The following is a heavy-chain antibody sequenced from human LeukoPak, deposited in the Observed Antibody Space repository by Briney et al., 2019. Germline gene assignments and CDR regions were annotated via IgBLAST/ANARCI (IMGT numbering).Heavy chain of an antibody. J-gene: IGHJ5*02. CDR2: IIPIFGTA. CDR3: ARAIFGVVKWFDP. V-gene: IGHV1-69*06. Sequence: SVKVSCKASGGTFSSYAISWVRQAPGQGLEWMGGIIPIFGTANYAQKFQGRVTITADKSTSTAYMELSSLRSEDTAVYYCARAIFGVVKWFDPWGQGTLVTVSS. CDR1: GGTFSSYA. D-gene: IGHD3-3*01.